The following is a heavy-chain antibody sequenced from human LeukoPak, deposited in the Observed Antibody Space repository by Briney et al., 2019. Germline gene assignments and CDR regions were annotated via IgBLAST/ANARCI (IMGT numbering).Heavy chain of an antibody. Sequence: PGESLKISCKGSGYRFTNYWIGWVRQMPGKGLEWMGIINPGDSDTRYSPSFQGQVTISADKSISTAYLQWGSLKASDTAMYYCARLAGSSWSDFDYWGQGTLVTVSS. CDR3: ARLAGSSWSDFDY. CDR1: GYRFTNYW. D-gene: IGHD6-13*01. J-gene: IGHJ4*02. V-gene: IGHV5-51*01. CDR2: INPGDSDT.